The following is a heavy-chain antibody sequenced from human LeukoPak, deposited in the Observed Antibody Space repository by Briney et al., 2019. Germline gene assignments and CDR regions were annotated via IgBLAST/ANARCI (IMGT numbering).Heavy chain of an antibody. Sequence: GGSLRLSCAASGFTFSSYAMSWVRQAPGKGLEWVSAISGSGGSTYYADSVKGRFTISRDNSKNTLYLQMNSLRAEDTAVYYCARDRYGDYVRYFDLWGRGTLVTVSS. CDR2: ISGSGGST. V-gene: IGHV3-23*01. J-gene: IGHJ2*01. D-gene: IGHD4-17*01. CDR1: GFTFSSYA. CDR3: ARDRYGDYVRYFDL.